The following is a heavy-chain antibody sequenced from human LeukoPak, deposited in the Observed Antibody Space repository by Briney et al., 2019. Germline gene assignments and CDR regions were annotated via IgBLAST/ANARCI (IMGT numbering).Heavy chain of an antibody. CDR2: ISGSGGST. CDR1: GLTFSSYG. D-gene: IGHD6-19*01. Sequence: GGSLRLSCVASGLTFSSYGMSWVRQAPGKGLEWVSAISGSGGSTYYADSVKGRFTISRDNSKNTLYVQMNSLRAEDTAVYYCAKGRLAGTGGYYYYYMDVWGKGTTVTISS. J-gene: IGHJ6*03. CDR3: AKGRLAGTGGYYYYYMDV. V-gene: IGHV3-23*01.